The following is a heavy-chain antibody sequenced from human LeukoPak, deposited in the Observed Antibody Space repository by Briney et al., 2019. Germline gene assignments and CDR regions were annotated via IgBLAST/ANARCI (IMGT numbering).Heavy chain of an antibody. CDR3: ARGSTPFRYYDFWSGFYFDY. CDR2: IYGGGDA. D-gene: IGHD3-3*01. Sequence: GGSLRLSCTASGFTFSITCMAWVRQAPGKGLEWVSVIYGGGDAYYADSVKGRFTISRDNAKNSLYLQMNSLRAEDTAVYYCARGSTPFRYYDFWSGFYFDYWGQGTLVTVSS. J-gene: IGHJ4*02. CDR1: GFTFSITC. V-gene: IGHV3-66*01.